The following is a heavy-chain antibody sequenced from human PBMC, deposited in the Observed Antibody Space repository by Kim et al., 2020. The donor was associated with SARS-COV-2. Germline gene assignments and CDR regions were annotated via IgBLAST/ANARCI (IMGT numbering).Heavy chain of an antibody. CDR1: GFSLSTSGMC. J-gene: IGHJ1*01. CDR2: IDWDDDK. D-gene: IGHD3-22*01. Sequence: SGPTLVNPTQTFTLTCTFSGFSLSTSGMCVSWIRQPPGKALEWLSLIDWDDDKYYSTSLKTRPTISKDTSKNQVVLTMTNMDPVDTATYYCARGFYDSSGYYEYFQHGGQGTLVPASS. V-gene: IGHV2-70*01. CDR3: ARGFYDSSGYYEYFQH.